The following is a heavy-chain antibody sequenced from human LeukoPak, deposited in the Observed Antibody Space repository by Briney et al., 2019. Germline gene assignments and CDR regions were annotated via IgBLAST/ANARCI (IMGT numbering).Heavy chain of an antibody. V-gene: IGHV3-23*01. D-gene: IGHD3-16*01. J-gene: IGHJ4*02. Sequence: PGGSLRLSCVVSGFTFSNYAMGWVRQAPGQGLDWVSAISDSGVTAYYADSVKGRFTISRDNSKSPLYLQMNSLRAEDTAVYYCANLNAPYWGNLDYWGQGTLVTVSS. CDR1: GFTFSNYA. CDR3: ANLNAPYWGNLDY. CDR2: ISDSGVTA.